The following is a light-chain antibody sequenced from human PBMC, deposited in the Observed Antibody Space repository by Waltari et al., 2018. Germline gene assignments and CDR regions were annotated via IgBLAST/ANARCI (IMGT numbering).Light chain of an antibody. V-gene: IGLV2-23*01. CDR2: EGS. CDR3: CSYAGSSTL. Sequence: QSALTQPAPVSGSPGQSITIPCTGTSSDVGSYNLVPWFQQHPGKAPKLMIYEGSKRPSGVSNRFSGSKSGNTASLTISGLQAEDEADYYCCSYAGSSTLFGGGTKLTVL. J-gene: IGLJ2*01. CDR1: SSDVGSYNL.